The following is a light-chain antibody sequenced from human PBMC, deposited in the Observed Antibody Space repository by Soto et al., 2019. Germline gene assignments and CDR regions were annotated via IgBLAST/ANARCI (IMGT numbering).Light chain of an antibody. CDR1: QSVTTY. Sequence: EIVLTQSPATLSLSPGERATLSCRASQSVTTYLAWYQQKPGQAPRLLIYDASSRATGIPARFSGSGSGTDFTLTISSLEPVDFAFYYCLQRSNWPPLLSFGGGTKVEIK. CDR3: LQRSNWPPLLS. CDR2: DAS. J-gene: IGKJ4*01. V-gene: IGKV3-11*01.